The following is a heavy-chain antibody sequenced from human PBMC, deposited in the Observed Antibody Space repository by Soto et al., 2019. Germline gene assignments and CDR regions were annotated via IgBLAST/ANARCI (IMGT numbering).Heavy chain of an antibody. CDR3: ARVGTYYGSGSPYYSDY. J-gene: IGHJ4*02. CDR1: GFSFRSYY. CDR2: ISSSSSYI. Sequence: GGSLRLSCAASGFSFRSYYMNWVRQAPGKGLEWVSSISSSSSYINYADSVKGRFTISRDNAKNSLYLQMNSLRAEDTAVYYCARVGTYYGSGSPYYSDYWGQGTLVTVS. V-gene: IGHV3-21*01. D-gene: IGHD3-10*01.